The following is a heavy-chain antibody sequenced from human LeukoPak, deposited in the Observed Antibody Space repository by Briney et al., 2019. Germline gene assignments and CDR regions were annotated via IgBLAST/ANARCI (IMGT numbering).Heavy chain of an antibody. Sequence: SETLSLTCTVSGGSISSSSYYWGWIRQPPGKGLEWIGSIYYSGSTYYNPSLKSRVTISVDTSKNQFSLKLSSVTAADTAVYYCARVAAVAEPLLHYWGQGTLVTVSS. CDR1: GGSISSSSYY. J-gene: IGHJ4*02. CDR2: IYYSGST. CDR3: ARVAAVAEPLLHY. V-gene: IGHV4-39*07. D-gene: IGHD6-19*01.